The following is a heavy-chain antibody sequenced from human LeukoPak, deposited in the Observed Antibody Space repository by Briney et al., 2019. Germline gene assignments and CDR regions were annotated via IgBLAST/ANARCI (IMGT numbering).Heavy chain of an antibody. V-gene: IGHV7-4-1*02. CDR1: GYTFTSYA. Sequence: ASVKVSCKASGYTFTSYAMNWVRQAPGQGLEWMGWINTNTGNPTYAQGFTGRVVFSLDTSVSTAYLQISSLKAEDTAVYYCARDNPNGDILTGYSDYYYMDVWGKGTTVTVSS. CDR2: INTNTGNP. D-gene: IGHD3-9*01. J-gene: IGHJ6*03. CDR3: ARDNPNGDILTGYSDYYYMDV.